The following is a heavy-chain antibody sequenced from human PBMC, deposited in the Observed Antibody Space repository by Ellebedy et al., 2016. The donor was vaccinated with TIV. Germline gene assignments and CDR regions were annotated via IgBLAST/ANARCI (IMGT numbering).Heavy chain of an antibody. CDR1: GFSFSKYW. CDR3: ARAYPVATIP. V-gene: IGHV3-7*01. J-gene: IGHJ5*02. CDR2: IKQDGRET. D-gene: IGHD5-24*01. Sequence: GGSLRLXXVASGFSFSKYWMTWVRQAPGKGLQWVANIKQDGRETYYVDSVKGRFTISRDNAKNSLFLQLNSLRAEDTALYYCARAYPVATIPWGQGTLVTVSS.